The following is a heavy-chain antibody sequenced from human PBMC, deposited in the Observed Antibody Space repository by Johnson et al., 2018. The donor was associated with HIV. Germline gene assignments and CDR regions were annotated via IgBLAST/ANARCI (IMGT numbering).Heavy chain of an antibody. D-gene: IGHD4-23*01. CDR3: AKSPGKDHGGNSGAFDI. J-gene: IGHJ3*02. CDR1: GFTFSKYG. Sequence: QVQLVESGGGLVQPGRSLRLSCTASGFTFSKYGMHWVRQAPGKGLEWVAVIWYDGNNKYYGDSVKGRFTISRDNSKNTLYLQMNSLRVEDTAVYYCAKSPGKDHGGNSGAFDIWGQGTMVTVS. V-gene: IGHV3-33*06. CDR2: IWYDGNNK.